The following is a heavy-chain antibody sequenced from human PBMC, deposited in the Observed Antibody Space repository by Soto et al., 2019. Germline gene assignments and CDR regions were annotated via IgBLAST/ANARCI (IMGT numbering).Heavy chain of an antibody. CDR1: GFTFSNYG. CDR3: AKEMIASTLADFFDY. Sequence: EVQLLESGGGLIQPGGSLRLSCEASGFTFSNYGMTWVRLAPGKGLEWVSTISGSGGRTFYADPVKGRFTISRDNSKNTLYLQMNSLRAEDTAVYYCAKEMIASTLADFFDYWGQGTLGTVSS. J-gene: IGHJ4*02. CDR2: ISGSGGRT. D-gene: IGHD2-21*01. V-gene: IGHV3-23*01.